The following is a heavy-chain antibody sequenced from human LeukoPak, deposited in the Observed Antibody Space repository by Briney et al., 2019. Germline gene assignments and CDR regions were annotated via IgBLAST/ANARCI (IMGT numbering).Heavy chain of an antibody. CDR1: GGSFSGYY. CDR2: IWYDGSNK. J-gene: IGHJ4*02. D-gene: IGHD4-17*01. V-gene: IGHV3-33*08. Sequence: LSLTCAVYGGSFSGYYWSWIRQAPGKGLEWVAVIWYDGSNKYYADSVKGRFTISRDNSKNTLYLQMSSLRAEDTAVYYCARDPNYGGNSPDFDYWGQGTLVTVSS. CDR3: ARDPNYGGNSPDFDY.